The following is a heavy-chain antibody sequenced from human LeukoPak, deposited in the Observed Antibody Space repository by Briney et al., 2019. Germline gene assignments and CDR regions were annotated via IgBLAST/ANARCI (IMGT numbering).Heavy chain of an antibody. CDR3: AKGDLLPDYSAAVGDH. V-gene: IGHV1-46*01. CDR1: GYTFITHY. J-gene: IGHJ4*02. CDR2: INPSGGIT. D-gene: IGHD3-9*01. Sequence: ASVKVSCKASGYTFITHYMHWVRQAPGQGLEWMGIINPSGGITTYAQKFQGRVTMTMDTSTRTVYMELSSLRSEDTAVYYCAKGDLLPDYSAAVGDHWGQGTLVTVSS.